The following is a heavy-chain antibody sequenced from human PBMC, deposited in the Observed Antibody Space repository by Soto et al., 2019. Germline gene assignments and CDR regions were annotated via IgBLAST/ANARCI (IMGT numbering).Heavy chain of an antibody. CDR1: GGSISSYY. CDR3: ARGGRGYVYYYCYYMDV. Sequence: QVQLQESGPGLVKPSETLSLTCTVSGGSISSYYWSWIRQPPGKGLEWIGYIYYSGSTNYNPSLKSRVTLSVDTSKNQFSLKLRSVTAADTAVYYCARGGRGYVYYYCYYMDVWGKGTTVTVSS. J-gene: IGHJ6*03. CDR2: IYYSGST. V-gene: IGHV4-59*01. D-gene: IGHD5-12*01.